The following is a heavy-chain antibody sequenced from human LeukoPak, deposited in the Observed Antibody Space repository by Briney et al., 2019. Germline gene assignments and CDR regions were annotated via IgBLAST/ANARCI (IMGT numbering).Heavy chain of an antibody. CDR2: IYTSGST. D-gene: IGHD2-2*01. V-gene: IGHV4-4*07. J-gene: IGHJ3*02. Sequence: SETLSLTCTVSGGSISSYYWSCIRQPAGKGLEWIGRIYTSGSTNYNPSLKSRVTMSVDTSKNQFSLKLSSVTAADTAVYYCARDGLSPYCSSTSCYHPTGTFDIWGQGTMVTVSS. CDR1: GGSISSYY. CDR3: ARDGLSPYCSSTSCYHPTGTFDI.